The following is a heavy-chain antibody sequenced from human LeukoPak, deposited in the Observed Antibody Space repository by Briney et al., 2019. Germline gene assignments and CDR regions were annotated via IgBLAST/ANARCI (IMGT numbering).Heavy chain of an antibody. Sequence: GGSLRLSCAASGFTFSSHWMTWVRQAPGKGLEWVANIKEDGTRKNYMDSVKGRFTISRDNAKNSLYLQMSGLRAEDTAVYFCARGGGLDVWGQGTLVTVSS. CDR1: GFTFSSHW. CDR3: ARGGGLDV. D-gene: IGHD3/OR15-3a*01. J-gene: IGHJ4*02. CDR2: IKEDGTRK. V-gene: IGHV3-7*03.